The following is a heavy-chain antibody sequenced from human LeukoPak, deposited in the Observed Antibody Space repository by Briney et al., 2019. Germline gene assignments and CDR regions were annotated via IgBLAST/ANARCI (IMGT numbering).Heavy chain of an antibody. CDR3: AKQQGYRFDY. Sequence: GGSLRLSCAASGFTFSSYGMHWVRQAPGKGLEWVAFIRYDGSNKYYADSVKGRFTISRDNSKNTLYLQMNSPRAEDTAVYYCAKQQGYRFDYWGQGTLVTVSS. CDR2: IRYDGSNK. V-gene: IGHV3-30*02. CDR1: GFTFSSYG. D-gene: IGHD3-16*02. J-gene: IGHJ4*02.